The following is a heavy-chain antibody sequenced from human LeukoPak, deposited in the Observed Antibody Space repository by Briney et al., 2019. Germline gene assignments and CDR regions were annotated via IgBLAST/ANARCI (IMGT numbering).Heavy chain of an antibody. CDR2: IKPDGSDQ. Sequence: PGGSLRLSCAASGFTFSQYWMNWVRQAPGKGPEWVANIKPDGSDQYYVDSVKGRFTISRDYAKNSLSLQMNSLRAEDTAMYYCASQNFVNWGQGTLVTVSS. CDR1: GFTFSQYW. V-gene: IGHV3-7*05. D-gene: IGHD1-7*01. CDR3: ASQNFVN. J-gene: IGHJ4*02.